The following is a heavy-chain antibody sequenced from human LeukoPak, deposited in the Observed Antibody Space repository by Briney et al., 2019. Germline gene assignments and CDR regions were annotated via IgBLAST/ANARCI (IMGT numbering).Heavy chain of an antibody. CDR2: INHSGST. Sequence: KPSETLSLTCAVYGGSFSGYYWSWIRQPPGKGLEWIGEINHSGSTNYNPSLKSRVTISVDTSKNQFSLKLSSVTAADTAVYYCARGGLAYRAARRVDYWGQGTLVTVSS. J-gene: IGHJ4*02. CDR1: GGSFSGYY. CDR3: ARGGLAYRAARRVDY. V-gene: IGHV4-34*01. D-gene: IGHD6-6*01.